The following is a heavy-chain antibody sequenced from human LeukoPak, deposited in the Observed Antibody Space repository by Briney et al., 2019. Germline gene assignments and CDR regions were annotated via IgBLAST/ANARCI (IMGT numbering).Heavy chain of an antibody. V-gene: IGHV3-7*03. Sequence: GGSLRLSCAASGFTFSSHWMNWVRQPPGKGLEWVANIKQRGSEKYYVDSVEGRFTISRDDSKNSLFLQMNSLRTEDTAVYYCTSFRGDKQTWGQGTLVTVSS. D-gene: IGHD3-16*01. J-gene: IGHJ5*02. CDR3: TSFRGDKQT. CDR2: IKQRGSEK. CDR1: GFTFSSHW.